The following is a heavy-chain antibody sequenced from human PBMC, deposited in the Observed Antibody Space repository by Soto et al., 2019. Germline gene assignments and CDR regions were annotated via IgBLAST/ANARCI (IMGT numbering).Heavy chain of an antibody. CDR3: ARVEVGKIWFDP. V-gene: IGHV1-18*01. CDR1: GYSFTSYG. CDR2: GSGYTFDT. D-gene: IGHD2-15*01. Sequence: GASVKVSCKASGYSFTSYGISWVRQAPGQGLEWMGWGSGYTFDTIYVQKFQGRVTMTTDTSTSTAHMELSSLRYEDTAVYYCARVEVGKIWFDPWGQGTLVTVSS. J-gene: IGHJ5*02.